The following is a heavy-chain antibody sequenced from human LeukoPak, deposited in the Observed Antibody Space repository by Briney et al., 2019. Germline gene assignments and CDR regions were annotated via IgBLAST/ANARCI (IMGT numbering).Heavy chain of an antibody. CDR1: GGSISSYY. CDR2: IYYSGST. Sequence: SETLSLTCTVSGGSISSYYWSWIRQPPGKRLEWIGYIYYSGSTNYNPSLQSRVTISVDTSKNQFSLKLSSVTAADTAVYYCASSRSSGWYDYWGQGALVTVSS. D-gene: IGHD6-19*01. J-gene: IGHJ4*02. V-gene: IGHV4-59*01. CDR3: ASSRSSGWYDY.